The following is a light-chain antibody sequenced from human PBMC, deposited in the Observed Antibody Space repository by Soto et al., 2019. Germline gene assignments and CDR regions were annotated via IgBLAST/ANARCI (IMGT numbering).Light chain of an antibody. CDR3: QQYSRSPPT. V-gene: IGKV3-20*01. CDR1: QSVSSSY. CDR2: GAS. Sequence: IVLTQFPGTLALSPGEIATLSCRASQSVSSSYLAWYQQKPGQAPRLLIYGASARATGIPDRFSGSGSGTDFTLTITRLEPEDFAIYYCQQYSRSPPTFGRGTKVDIK. J-gene: IGKJ1*01.